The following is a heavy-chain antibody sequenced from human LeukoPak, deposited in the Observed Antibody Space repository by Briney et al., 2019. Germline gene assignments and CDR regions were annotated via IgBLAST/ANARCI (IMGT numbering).Heavy chain of an antibody. D-gene: IGHD6-19*01. CDR2: ISSSSSYI. Sequence: GGSLRLSCAASGFTFSSYSMNWVRQAPGKGLEWVSSISSSSSYIYYADSVKGRFTISRDNSKSTLYLQMNSLRAEDTAVYYCARDLHPSGWSDFDYWGQGTLVTVSS. J-gene: IGHJ4*02. CDR1: GFTFSSYS. V-gene: IGHV3-21*01. CDR3: ARDLHPSGWSDFDY.